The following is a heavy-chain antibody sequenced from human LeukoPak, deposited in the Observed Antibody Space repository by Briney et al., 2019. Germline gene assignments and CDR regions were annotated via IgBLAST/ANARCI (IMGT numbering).Heavy chain of an antibody. CDR2: IIWNSVTI. Sequence: QSGRSLRLSCAASGFTFENYAMHWVRQGPRKGLEWVSCIIWNSVTILYADSVKGRFTISRDNAKNFLFLQMNSLRADDTALYYCVRDGREFRTDEPWLDFWGQGTLVTVSS. CDR1: GFTFENYA. CDR3: VRDGREFRTDEPWLDF. V-gene: IGHV3-9*01. J-gene: IGHJ4*02. D-gene: IGHD3-10*01.